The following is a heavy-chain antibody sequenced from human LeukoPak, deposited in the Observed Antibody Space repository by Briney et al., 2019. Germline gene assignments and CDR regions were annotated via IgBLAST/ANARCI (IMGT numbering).Heavy chain of an antibody. V-gene: IGHV4-34*01. CDR3: ARRGVVVVPAAIPARDYYYYGMDV. CDR1: GGSISGYY. CDR2: INHSGST. J-gene: IGHJ6*02. D-gene: IGHD2-2*02. Sequence: SETLSLTCTVSGGSISGYYWSWIRQPPGKGLEWIGEINHSGSTNYNPSLKSRVTISVDTSKNQFSLKLSSVTAADTAVYYCARRGVVVVPAAIPARDYYYYGMDVWGQGTTVTVSS.